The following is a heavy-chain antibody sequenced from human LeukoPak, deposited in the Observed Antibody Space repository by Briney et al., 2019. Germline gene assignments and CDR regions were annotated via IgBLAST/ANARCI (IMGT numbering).Heavy chain of an antibody. Sequence: PGGSLRLSCSASGFIFSNYWMTWVRQAPGKGLEWVANIKQDGSEKYYVDSVKGRFTISRGNAKKSLHLQMNSLRAEDTAVYFCARDMIILQSWGQGTLVTVSS. CDR1: GFIFSNYW. J-gene: IGHJ5*02. CDR3: ARDMIILQS. CDR2: IKQDGSEK. D-gene: IGHD3-16*01. V-gene: IGHV3-7*04.